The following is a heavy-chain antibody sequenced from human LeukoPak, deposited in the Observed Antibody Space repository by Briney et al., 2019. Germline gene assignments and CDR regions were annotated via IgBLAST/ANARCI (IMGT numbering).Heavy chain of an antibody. Sequence: GGSLRLSCAASGFTFSRSWMTWVRQTPGKGLQWVANIKEDGSEKYYVDSVKGRFAISRDNAKNSLYPQMNSLRAEDTAVYYCATDVGADWGQGTLVTVSS. V-gene: IGHV3-7*01. CDR3: ATDVGAD. CDR2: IKEDGSEK. CDR1: GFTFSRSW. J-gene: IGHJ4*02.